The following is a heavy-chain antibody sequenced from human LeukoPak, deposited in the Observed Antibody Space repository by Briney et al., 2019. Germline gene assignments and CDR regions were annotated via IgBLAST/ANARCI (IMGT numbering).Heavy chain of an antibody. Sequence: GGSLRLSCAASGFTFNTYAMSWVRQAPGKGLEWVSYISSSGNTIYYADSVKGRFTISRDNAKNSLYLQMNSLRAEDTAVYYCARDFRAAFDPWGQGTLVTVSS. CDR1: GFTFNTYA. CDR2: ISSSGNTI. J-gene: IGHJ5*02. D-gene: IGHD3-10*01. V-gene: IGHV3-11*01. CDR3: ARDFRAAFDP.